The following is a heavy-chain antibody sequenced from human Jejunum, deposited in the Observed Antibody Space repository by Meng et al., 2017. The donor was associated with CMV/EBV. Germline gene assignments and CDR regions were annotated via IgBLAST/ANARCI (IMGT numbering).Heavy chain of an antibody. CDR1: GGSISSSY. CDR3: ARGGDCSSTSCLFDS. D-gene: IGHD2-2*01. V-gene: IGHV4-59*01. Sequence: GGSISSSYWSWIRPPPGKGLEWIGHVYYSGSTNYNPSLKSRVTISVDTSKNQFSLNLRSVTAADTAVYYCARGGDCSSTSCLFDSWGQGTRVTVSS. J-gene: IGHJ4*02. CDR2: VYYSGST.